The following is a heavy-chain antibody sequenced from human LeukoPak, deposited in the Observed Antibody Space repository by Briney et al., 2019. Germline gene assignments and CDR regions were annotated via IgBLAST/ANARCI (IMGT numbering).Heavy chain of an antibody. V-gene: IGHV4-4*07. J-gene: IGHJ3*02. CDR3: ARLSEGVPDDTSDAFDI. CDR2: IYTSGST. Sequence: SETLSLTCTVSGGSISSYYWSWIRQPAGKGLEWIGRIYTSGSTNYNPSLKSRVTMSVDTSKNQFSLKLSSVTAADTAVYYCARLSEGVPDDTSDAFDIWGQGTMVTVSS. D-gene: IGHD3-22*01. CDR1: GGSISSYY.